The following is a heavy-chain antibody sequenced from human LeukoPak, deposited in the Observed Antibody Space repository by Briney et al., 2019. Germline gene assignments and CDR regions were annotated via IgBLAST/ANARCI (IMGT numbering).Heavy chain of an antibody. CDR2: IYGSGTT. Sequence: NPSETLSLSCTVSGYSISSGHFWSWIRQPPGKGLEWIGSIYGSGTTYYDPPLRSRVSISADTSKNYFSLELSSVTAADTAVYYCASVGGGSPYWGQGTLVTVSS. CDR1: GYSISSGHF. D-gene: IGHD3-16*01. CDR3: ASVGGGSPY. J-gene: IGHJ4*02. V-gene: IGHV4-38-2*02.